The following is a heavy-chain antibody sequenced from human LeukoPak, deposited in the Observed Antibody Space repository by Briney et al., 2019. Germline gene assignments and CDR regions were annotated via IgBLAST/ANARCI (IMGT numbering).Heavy chain of an antibody. CDR3: ARSSGTGTFSY. CDR2: VYYGRSP. D-gene: IGHD6-25*01. J-gene: IGHJ4*02. V-gene: IGHV4-39*02. Sequence: SETLSLTCTVSGDSISRSTYYWAWVRQPPGKGLEWIGSVYYGRSPYYNPSLESRATISVDTSKNHFSLKMSSVTAADTAVYYCARSSGTGTFSYWGQGTLVTVSS. CDR1: GDSISRSTYY.